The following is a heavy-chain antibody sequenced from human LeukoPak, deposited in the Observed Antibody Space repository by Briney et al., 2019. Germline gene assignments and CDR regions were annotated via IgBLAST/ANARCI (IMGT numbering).Heavy chain of an antibody. CDR3: ASNRLRLAFDI. CDR2: IYHRGST. V-gene: IGHV4-30-2*01. J-gene: IGHJ3*02. Sequence: PSQTLSLTCAVSGGSISSGGYSWSWIRQPPGKGLEWIGYIYHRGSTYYNPSLKSRVTISVDRSKNQFSLKLSSVTAADTAVYYCASNRLRLAFDIWGQGTMVTVSS. CDR1: GGSISSGGYS. D-gene: IGHD1-14*01.